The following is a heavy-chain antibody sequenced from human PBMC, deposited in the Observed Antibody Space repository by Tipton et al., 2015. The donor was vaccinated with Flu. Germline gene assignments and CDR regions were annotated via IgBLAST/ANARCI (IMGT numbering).Heavy chain of an antibody. J-gene: IGHJ6*02. V-gene: IGHV4-31*03. CDR1: GGSISSGGYY. D-gene: IGHD1-26*01. CDR2: IYYSGST. CDR3: ARENTSYYPSGMDV. Sequence: LRLSCTVSGGSISSGGYYLSWIRPHPGKGLEWMGYIYYSGSTYYNPSLKSRVTISVDTSKNQFSLKLSSVTAADTAVYYCARENTSYYPSGMDVWGQGTTVTVSS.